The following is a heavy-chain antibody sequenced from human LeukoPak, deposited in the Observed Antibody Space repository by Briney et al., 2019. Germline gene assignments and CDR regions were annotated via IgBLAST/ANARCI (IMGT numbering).Heavy chain of an antibody. CDR3: ARSRPSSMVRGVIGAFDI. V-gene: IGHV4-31*03. D-gene: IGHD3-10*01. CDR1: GGSISSGGYY. Sequence: SETLSLTCTVSGGSISSGGYYWSWIRQHPGKGLEWIGYIYYSGSTYYNPSLKSRVTISVDTSKNQFSLKLSSVTAADTAVYYCARSRPSSMVRGVIGAFDIWGQGTMVTVSS. J-gene: IGHJ3*02. CDR2: IYYSGST.